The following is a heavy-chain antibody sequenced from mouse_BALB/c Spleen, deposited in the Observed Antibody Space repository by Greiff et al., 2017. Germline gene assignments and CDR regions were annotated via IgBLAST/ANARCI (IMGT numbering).Heavy chain of an antibody. D-gene: IGHD3-3*01. V-gene: IGHV5-17*02. CDR1: GFTFSSFG. CDR2: ISSGSSTI. CDR3: ARGGWVTSWRGAMDY. J-gene: IGHJ4*01. Sequence: EVKLMESGGGLVQPGGSRKLSCAASGFTFSSFGMHWVRRAPEKGLEWVAYISSGSSTIYYADTVKGRFTISRDNPKNTLFLQMTSLGSEDTAMYYCARGGWVTSWRGAMDYWGQGTSVTVSS.